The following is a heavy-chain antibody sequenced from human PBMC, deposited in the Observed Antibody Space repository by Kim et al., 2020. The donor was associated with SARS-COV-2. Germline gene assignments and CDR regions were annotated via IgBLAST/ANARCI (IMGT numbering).Heavy chain of an antibody. Sequence: SETLSLTCSVSGGSIRSGDYYWSWIRQPPGKGLEWIGYMYYSGSTYYNPSLKSRVTISVNXSKNXXSLKLSSVTAADTAVYYCARLHFXSQYWYFDLWGRGTLVTVSS. CDR2: MYYSGST. CDR1: GGSIRSGDYY. V-gene: IGHV4-30-4*01. J-gene: IGHJ2*01. D-gene: IGHD3-3*02. CDR3: ARLHFXSQYWYFDL.